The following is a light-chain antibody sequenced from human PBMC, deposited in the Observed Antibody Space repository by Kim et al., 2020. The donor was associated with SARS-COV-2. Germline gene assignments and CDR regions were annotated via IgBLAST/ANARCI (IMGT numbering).Light chain of an antibody. CDR2: DAS. CDR3: QQSSNWPRT. V-gene: IGKV3-11*01. J-gene: IGKJ1*01. Sequence: EIVLTQSPATLSLSPGERATLSCRASQSVSSSLAWYQQKPGQAPRLLIYDASNRSTGIPARFSGSGSGTDFTLTISSLEPEDFAVYYCQQSSNWPRTFGQGTKADIK. CDR1: QSVSSS.